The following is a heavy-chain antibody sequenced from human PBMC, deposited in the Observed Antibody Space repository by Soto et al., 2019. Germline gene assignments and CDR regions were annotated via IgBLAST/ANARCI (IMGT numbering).Heavy chain of an antibody. D-gene: IGHD2-2*01. CDR1: GGSISSSGYY. J-gene: IGHJ6*02. Sequence: PSETLSLTCTVSGGSISSSGYYWGWIRQPPGRGLEWIGETNHSGSTNYNPSLKSRVTISVDTSKNQFSLKLSSVTAADTAVYYCARGACSSTSCYAGGPIGMDVWGQGTTVTVSS. CDR3: ARGACSSTSCYAGGPIGMDV. CDR2: TNHSGST. V-gene: IGHV4-39*07.